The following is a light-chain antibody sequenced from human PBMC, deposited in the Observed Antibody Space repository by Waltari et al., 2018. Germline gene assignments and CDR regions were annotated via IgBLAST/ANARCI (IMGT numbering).Light chain of an antibody. Sequence: SSELTQDPAVSVALGQTGRSTCQGDSLRSYYASWYQQKPGQAPVLVIYGKNNRPSGVPDRFSRSSSRNTASLAITGAQAEDDADYYLNSRDSSGIHVVFCGGTKLTVL. V-gene: IGLV3-19*01. J-gene: IGLJ2*01. CDR1: SLRSYY. CDR3: NSRDSSGIHVV. CDR2: GKN.